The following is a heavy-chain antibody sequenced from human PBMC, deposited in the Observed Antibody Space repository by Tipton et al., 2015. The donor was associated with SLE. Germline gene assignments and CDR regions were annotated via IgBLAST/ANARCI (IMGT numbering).Heavy chain of an antibody. V-gene: IGHV3-48*01. Sequence: SLRLSCAASGFTFNGYSMNWVRQAPGKGLEWDSYISGSSNTIYYADSVKGRFIISRDNAKNSLYLQLNSLRAEDTAVYYCAKVDRTNMVTSFDYWGQGTLVTVSS. CDR2: ISGSSNTI. CDR1: GFTFNGYS. CDR3: AKVDRTNMVTSFDY. D-gene: IGHD5-18*01. J-gene: IGHJ4*02.